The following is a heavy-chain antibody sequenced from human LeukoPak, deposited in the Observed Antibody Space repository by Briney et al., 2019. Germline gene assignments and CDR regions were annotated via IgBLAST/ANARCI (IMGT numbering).Heavy chain of an antibody. CDR1: GFTFNRCW. Sequence: GGSLRLSCVVSGFTFNRCWMNWVRQAPGKGLEWVAHINPDGRDTYYADSVKGRFTISRENAKNVLYLQMSSLRAEDTAVYYCAREIRETVVTRHYYYGIDVWGQGTTVTVSS. V-gene: IGHV3-7*03. J-gene: IGHJ6*02. CDR3: AREIRETVVTRHYYYGIDV. D-gene: IGHD2-15*01. CDR2: INPDGRDT.